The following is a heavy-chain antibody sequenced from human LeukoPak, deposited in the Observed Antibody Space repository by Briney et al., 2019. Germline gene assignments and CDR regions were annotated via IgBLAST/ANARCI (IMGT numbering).Heavy chain of an antibody. D-gene: IGHD6-13*01. CDR3: AKDKAPGSWHTPSDF. CDR2: ISDSGDGT. J-gene: IGHJ4*02. CDR1: GFTFRTYA. V-gene: IGHV3-23*01. Sequence: GGSLRLSCAASGFTFRTYAMSWVRQAPGKGLEWVSGISDSGDGTYYAESVKGRLTISRDNSKNTVFLQMNSLRADDTAKYYCAKDKAPGSWHTPSDFWGQGTLVTVSS.